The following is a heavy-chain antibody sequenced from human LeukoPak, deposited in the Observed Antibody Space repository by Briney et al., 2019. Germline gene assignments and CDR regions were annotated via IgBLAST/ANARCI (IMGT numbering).Heavy chain of an antibody. CDR3: ARAWKTSGDY. CDR2: ISSDGSST. CDR1: GFTFSSYW. V-gene: IGHV3-74*01. D-gene: IGHD1-1*01. Sequence: GGSLRLSCEASGFTFSSYWMHWVRQAPGKGLVWVSRISSDGSSTDYADSVKGRFTISRDNAKNTLYLQINSLRVEDMAVYYCARAWKTSGDYWGQGTQVTVSS. J-gene: IGHJ4*02.